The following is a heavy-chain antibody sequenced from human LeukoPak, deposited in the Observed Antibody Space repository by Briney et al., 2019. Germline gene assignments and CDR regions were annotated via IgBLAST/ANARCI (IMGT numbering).Heavy chain of an antibody. CDR3: AKRGVVIRVILVGFHKEAYYFDS. V-gene: IGHV3-23*01. D-gene: IGHD3-22*01. CDR1: GITLSNYG. Sequence: GGSLRLSCAVSGITLSNYGMNWVRQALGKGLEWVAGISGSGGRPNYADSVKGRFTISRDNAKNTLYLQMNSLRAEDTAVYFCAKRGVVIRVILVGFHKEAYYFDSWGQGALVTVSS. J-gene: IGHJ4*02. CDR2: ISGSGGRP.